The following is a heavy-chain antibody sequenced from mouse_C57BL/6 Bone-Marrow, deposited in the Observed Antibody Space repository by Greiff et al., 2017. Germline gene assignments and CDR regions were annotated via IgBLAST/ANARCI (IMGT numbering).Heavy chain of an antibody. J-gene: IGHJ2*01. Sequence: DVQLVESGEGLVKPGGSLKLSCAASGFTFSSYAMSWVRQTPEKRLEWVAYISSGGDYIYYADTVKGRFTISRDNARNTLYLQMSSLKSEDTAMYYCTINYYGSSYDYWGQGTTLTVSS. D-gene: IGHD1-1*01. V-gene: IGHV5-9-1*02. CDR2: ISSGGDYI. CDR3: TINYYGSSYDY. CDR1: GFTFSSYA.